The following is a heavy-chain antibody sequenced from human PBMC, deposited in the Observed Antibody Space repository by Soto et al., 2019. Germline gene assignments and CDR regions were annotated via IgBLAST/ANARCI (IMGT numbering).Heavy chain of an antibody. V-gene: IGHV4-34*01. J-gene: IGHJ6*02. D-gene: IGHD5-12*01. CDR3: ARGLQRRFGGYKGLGYHGMDV. Sequence: QVQLQQWGAGLLKPSETLSLTCAVYGGSFSDYFWSWIRQPPSKGLEWMGEISHSGSTSYNPSLKSRVTISVDTSKNQFFLNLSSVTAADTAVYYCARGLQRRFGGYKGLGYHGMDVWGQGTTVTVSS. CDR2: ISHSGST. CDR1: GGSFSDYF.